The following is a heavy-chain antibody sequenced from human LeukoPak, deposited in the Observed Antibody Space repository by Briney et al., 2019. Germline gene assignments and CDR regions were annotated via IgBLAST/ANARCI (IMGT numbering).Heavy chain of an antibody. CDR1: GFIFSSYA. Sequence: GGSLRLSCAASGFIFSSYAMNWVRQAPGKGLEWVSTISGNGGTTYYADSVKGRFTISRDNSKNTLYLQINSLRAEDTAVYYCAKSGDWSSKTFDYWGQGTLVTVSS. CDR3: AKSGDWSSKTFDY. D-gene: IGHD2-21*02. V-gene: IGHV3-23*01. J-gene: IGHJ4*02. CDR2: ISGNGGTT.